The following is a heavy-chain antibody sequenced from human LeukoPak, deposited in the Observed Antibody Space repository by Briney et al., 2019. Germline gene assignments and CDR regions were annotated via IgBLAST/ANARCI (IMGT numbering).Heavy chain of an antibody. CDR2: INPNSGGT. CDR3: ARDDSGSPCAFDI. V-gene: IGHV1-2*06. J-gene: IGHJ3*02. D-gene: IGHD1-26*01. CDR1: GYTFTGYY. Sequence: ASVKVSCTASGYTFTGYYMHWVRQAPGQGLEWMGRINPNSGGTNYAQKFQGRVTMTRDTSISTAYMELSRLRSDDTAVYYCARDDSGSPCAFDIWGQGTMVTVSS.